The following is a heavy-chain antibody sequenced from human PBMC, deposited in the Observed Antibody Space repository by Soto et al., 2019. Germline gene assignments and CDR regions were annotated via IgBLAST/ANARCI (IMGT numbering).Heavy chain of an antibody. J-gene: IGHJ6*02. Sequence: VQLLESGGGLVQPGGSLRLSCAASGFTFSSYAMKWVRQAPGKGLEWVSLIGESGTPTYYADSVKGRFTISRDKSRNTLFLEMYSLRAEDTAVYYCARYIPGVRYYGMDVWGQGSTVTVSS. V-gene: IGHV3-23*01. CDR3: ARYIPGVRYYGMDV. CDR1: GFTFSSYA. D-gene: IGHD2-2*01. CDR2: IGESGTPT.